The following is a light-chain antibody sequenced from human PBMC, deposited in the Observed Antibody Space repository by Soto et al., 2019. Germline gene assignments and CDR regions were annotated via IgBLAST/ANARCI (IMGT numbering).Light chain of an antibody. V-gene: IGKV3-20*01. Sequence: EIVLTQSPGTLSLSPGERATLSCRASQSVSSNYLVWYQQKPGQPPRLLIYGASSRATGIPDRFSGSGSGTDFTLTISRLEPEDFALYYCQQFGSSHPWTFGQGTQVEIK. CDR2: GAS. CDR1: QSVSSNY. CDR3: QQFGSSHPWT. J-gene: IGKJ1*01.